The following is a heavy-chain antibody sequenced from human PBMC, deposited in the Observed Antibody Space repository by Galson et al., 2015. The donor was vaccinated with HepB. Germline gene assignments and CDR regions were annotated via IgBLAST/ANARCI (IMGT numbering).Heavy chain of an antibody. V-gene: IGHV3-33*01. Sequence: SLRLSCAASGFTFSSYGMHWVRQAPGKGLEWVAVIWYDGSNKYYADSVKGRFTISRDNSKNMLYLQMNSLRDEDTAVYYCARESQFLVGANYFDYWGQGTLVTVSS. J-gene: IGHJ4*02. CDR3: ARESQFLVGANYFDY. CDR1: GFTFSSYG. CDR2: IWYDGSNK. D-gene: IGHD1-26*01.